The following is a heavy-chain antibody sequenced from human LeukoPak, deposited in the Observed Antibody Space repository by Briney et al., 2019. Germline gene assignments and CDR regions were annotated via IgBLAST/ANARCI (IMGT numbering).Heavy chain of an antibody. CDR1: GFTFSSYA. CDR2: ISYDGSNK. J-gene: IGHJ6*02. Sequence: GRSLRLSCAASGFTFSSYAMHWVRQAPGKGLEWVAVISYDGSNKYYADSVKGRFTISRDNSKNTLYLQMNSLRAEDTAVYYCARVPVYYDSSGYYYYYYGMDVWGQGTTVTVSS. D-gene: IGHD3-22*01. V-gene: IGHV3-30*04. CDR3: ARVPVYYDSSGYYYYYYGMDV.